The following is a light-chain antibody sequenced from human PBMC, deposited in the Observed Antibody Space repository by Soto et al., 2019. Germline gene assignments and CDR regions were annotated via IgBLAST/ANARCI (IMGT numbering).Light chain of an antibody. J-gene: IGKJ3*01. CDR1: QDIRNY. CDR2: EAA. CDR3: QPYGKFLFS. V-gene: IGKV1-33*01. Sequence: DIQMTQSPSSLSASVGDRVTITCQARQDIRNYLNWYQQRPGKAPKLLIFEAANLETGVPSRFSGSGSGTEFTLTISSLQPEDIATYYCQPYGKFLFSFGPGTKVEIK.